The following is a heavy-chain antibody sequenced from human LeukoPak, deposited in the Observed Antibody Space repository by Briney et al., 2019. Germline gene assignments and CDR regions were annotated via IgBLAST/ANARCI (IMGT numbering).Heavy chain of an antibody. CDR2: ISSSSSYI. CDR3: ASSYSGWSVY. V-gene: IGHV3-21*01. Sequence: GGSLRLSCAASGFTFSSYSMNWIRQAPGKGLEWVSSISSSSSYIYYADSVKGRCTISRDNAKNSLHLQMNSLRAEYTAVYYCASSYSGWSVYWGQGTLVTVSS. CDR1: GFTFSSYS. J-gene: IGHJ4*02. D-gene: IGHD6-19*01.